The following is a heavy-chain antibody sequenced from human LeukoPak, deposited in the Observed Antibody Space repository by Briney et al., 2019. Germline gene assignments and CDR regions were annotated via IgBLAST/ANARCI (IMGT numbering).Heavy chain of an antibody. J-gene: IGHJ5*02. CDR2: ISPDGTNE. Sequence: GGSLRLSCAASGFTFSNYAIHWVRQAPGKGLEWVTMISPDGTNEYYVDSVKGRFIISRDNSKTTVYLQMNSLTTEDTAVYYCAKGAARTGWFDPWGQGALVIVSS. V-gene: IGHV3-30-3*01. CDR1: GFTFSNYA. CDR3: AKGAARTGWFDP. D-gene: IGHD3/OR15-3a*01.